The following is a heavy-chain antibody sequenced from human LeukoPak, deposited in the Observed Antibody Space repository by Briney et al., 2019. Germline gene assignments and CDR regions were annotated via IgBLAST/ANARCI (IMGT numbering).Heavy chain of an antibody. CDR3: AKERNLITFGGAYDY. CDR1: GFTFDDYA. CDR2: ISWNSGSI. D-gene: IGHD3-16*01. V-gene: IGHV3-9*01. J-gene: IGHJ4*02. Sequence: GRSLRLSCAASGFTFDDYAMHWVRQAPGKGLEWVSGISWNSGSIGYADSVKGRFTISRDNAKNSLYLQMNSLRAEDTALYYCAKERNLITFGGAYDYWGQGTLVTVSS.